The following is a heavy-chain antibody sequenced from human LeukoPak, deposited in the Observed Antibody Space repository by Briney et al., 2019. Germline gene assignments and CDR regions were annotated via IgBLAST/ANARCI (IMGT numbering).Heavy chain of an antibody. CDR2: IYHSGSI. Sequence: NSSETLSLTCAVSGDSISSSNWWSWVRQPPGKGLEWIGEIYHSGSINYNPSLKSRVNISVDKSKNQFSLKLSSVTAADTAVYYCARTNYYDSSEYIWLGNWYLDLWGRGTLVTVSS. V-gene: IGHV4-4*02. CDR1: GDSISSSNW. CDR3: ARTNYYDSSEYIWLGNWYLDL. J-gene: IGHJ2*01. D-gene: IGHD3-22*01.